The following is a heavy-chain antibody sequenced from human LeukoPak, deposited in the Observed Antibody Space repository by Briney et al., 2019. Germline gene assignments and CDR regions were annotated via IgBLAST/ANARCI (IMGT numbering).Heavy chain of an antibody. D-gene: IGHD6-13*01. V-gene: IGHV4-59*01. CDR3: ASYIAAAGTGFDY. J-gene: IGHJ4*02. Sequence: SETLSLTCTVSGASISSYYWSWIRQPPGKGLERIGYIYYSGSTNYNPSLKSRVTISVDTSKKQFSLKLSSVTAADTAVYYCASYIAAAGTGFDYWGQGTLVTVSS. CDR1: GASISSYY. CDR2: IYYSGST.